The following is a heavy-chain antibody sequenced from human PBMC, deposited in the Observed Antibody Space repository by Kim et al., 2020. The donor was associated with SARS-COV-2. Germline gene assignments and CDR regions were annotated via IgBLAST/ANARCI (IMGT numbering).Heavy chain of an antibody. Sequence: ASVKVSCKASGYTFTSYYMHWVRQAPGQGLEWMGIINPSGGSTSYAQKFQGRVTMTRETSTSTVYMELSSLGSEDTAVYYCARDTSPHYYGMDVWGQGTTGTVSS. CDR1: GYTFTSYY. CDR3: ARDTSPHYYGMDV. V-gene: IGHV1-46*01. J-gene: IGHJ6*02. CDR2: INPSGGST.